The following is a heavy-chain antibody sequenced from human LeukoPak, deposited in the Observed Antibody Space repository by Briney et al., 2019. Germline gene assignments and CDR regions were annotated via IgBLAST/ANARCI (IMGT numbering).Heavy chain of an antibody. D-gene: IGHD2-2*02. V-gene: IGHV3-11*04. Sequence: GGSLRLSCAASGFTFSDYYMTWIRQAPGKGLEWVSYISTSGSTIYYADSVQGRFSISRDNSKNTLFLQMNSLRAEDTAVYYCAKTSDQLLYSKFDFWGQGALVTVSS. J-gene: IGHJ4*02. CDR1: GFTFSDYY. CDR2: ISTSGSTI. CDR3: AKTSDQLLYSKFDF.